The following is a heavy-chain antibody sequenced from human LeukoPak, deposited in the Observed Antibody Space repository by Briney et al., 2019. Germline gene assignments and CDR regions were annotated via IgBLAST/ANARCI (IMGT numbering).Heavy chain of an antibody. CDR1: GGSISSSSYY. J-gene: IGHJ3*02. CDR2: IYYSGST. CDR3: ARPLGGIAAAGTGGAFDI. Sequence: SETLSLTCTVSGGSISSSSYYWGWIRQPPGKGLEWIGSIYYSGSTYYNPSLESRVTISVDTSKNQFSLKLSSVTAADTAVYYCARPLGGIAAAGTGGAFDIWGQGTMVTVSS. V-gene: IGHV4-39*07. D-gene: IGHD6-13*01.